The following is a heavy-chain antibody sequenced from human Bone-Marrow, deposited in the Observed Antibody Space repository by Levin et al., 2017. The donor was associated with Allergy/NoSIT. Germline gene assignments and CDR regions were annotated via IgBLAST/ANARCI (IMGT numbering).Heavy chain of an antibody. CDR3: AREVPGTSQIDY. D-gene: IGHD6-19*01. Sequence: SETLSLTCTVSGGSISSTTYCWGWIRQPPGKGLEWIGSIYSGGSASYNPSLKSRVTMSVDTSKNQFSLKLSSVTAADTAVYYCAREVPGTSQIDYWGREPWSSSP. CDR2: IYSGGSA. J-gene: IGHJ4*02. CDR1: GGSISSTTYC. V-gene: IGHV4-39*07.